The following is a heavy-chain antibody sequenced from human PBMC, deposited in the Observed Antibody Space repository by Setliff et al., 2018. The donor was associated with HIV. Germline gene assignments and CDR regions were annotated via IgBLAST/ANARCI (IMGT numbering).Heavy chain of an antibody. Sequence: PGESLKISCAASGFTSSSFSMYWVRQAPGKGLVWVSRVNSDGRSTNYADSVKGRFTMSSDNAKNTLHLQMNSLRAEDTALYYCARGDQTGYYTTYYYYMDLWGKGTTVTVSS. CDR3: ARGDQTGYYTTYYYYMDL. CDR2: VNSDGRST. D-gene: IGHD3-9*01. J-gene: IGHJ6*03. V-gene: IGHV3-74*01. CDR1: GFTSSSFS.